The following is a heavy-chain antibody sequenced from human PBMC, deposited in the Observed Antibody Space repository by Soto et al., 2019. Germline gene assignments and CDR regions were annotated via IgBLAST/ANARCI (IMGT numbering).Heavy chain of an antibody. V-gene: IGHV3-9*01. CDR1: GFTFDDYA. D-gene: IGHD6-19*01. CDR2: ISWNSGII. Sequence: EVHLVESGGGLVQPGRSLRLSCAASGFTFDDYAMHWVRQAPGKGLEWVSGISWNSGIIVYADSVKGRFTISRDNAKNSLYLQMDSLRTEDTALYYCAKDMGYSRGWVDYWGQGTLVTVSS. CDR3: AKDMGYSRGWVDY. J-gene: IGHJ4*02.